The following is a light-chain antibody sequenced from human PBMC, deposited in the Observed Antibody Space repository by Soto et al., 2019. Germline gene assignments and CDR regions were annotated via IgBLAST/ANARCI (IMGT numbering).Light chain of an antibody. CDR3: LQFGTSPPAFT. V-gene: IGKV3-20*01. CDR2: GTS. Sequence: ESMLTQSPGTLSLSPGERATLSCRASQSVDSRFLTWYQQKPGQTPRLLTYGTSIRATGIPDRFSGSGSGTDFTLIISRVEPEDSAVYYCLQFGTSPPAFTFGQGTKLEI. J-gene: IGKJ2*01. CDR1: QSVDSRF.